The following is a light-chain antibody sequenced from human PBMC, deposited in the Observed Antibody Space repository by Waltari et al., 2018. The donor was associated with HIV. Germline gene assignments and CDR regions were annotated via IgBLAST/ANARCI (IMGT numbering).Light chain of an antibody. V-gene: IGLV2-14*01. CDR3: ASYISSSSPE. J-gene: IGLJ3*02. CDR1: SNNGDAYKY. CDR2: EDS. Sequence: QSALTQPASVSGSPGQSIPISCTVTSNNGDAYKYVSCYQHHPGQAPNVIIYEDSHRPSGVSNRFSGSKSGNTASLTISGLQPEDEADYFCASYISSSSPEFGGGTKVTVL.